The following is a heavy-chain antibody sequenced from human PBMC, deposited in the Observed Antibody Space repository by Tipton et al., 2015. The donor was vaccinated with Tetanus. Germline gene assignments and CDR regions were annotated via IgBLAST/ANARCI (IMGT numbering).Heavy chain of an antibody. CDR3: ARDRDWGLDY. Sequence: QSGPEVKEPGASVKVSCMASGYTFTTNGISWVRQATGQGLEWMGWISANSGNTKYAQKFQGRVTMTTETPTSTVYMELRSLRSDDTAVYFCARDRDWGLDYWGQGTLVIVSS. CDR2: ISANSGNT. D-gene: IGHD7-27*01. J-gene: IGHJ4*02. CDR1: GYTFTTNG. V-gene: IGHV1-18*01.